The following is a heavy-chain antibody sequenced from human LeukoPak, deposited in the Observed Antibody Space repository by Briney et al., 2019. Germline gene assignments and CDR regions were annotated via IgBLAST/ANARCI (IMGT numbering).Heavy chain of an antibody. CDR1: SGSISSSSYY. CDR2: ISYTGST. Sequence: SETLSLTCTVSSGSISSSSYYWGWIRQPPGKGLEWIGSISYTGSTFYNPSLKSRVTISVDTSKNQFSLKLSSVTAADTAVYYCARYGLRLGAFDIWGQGTMVTVSS. V-gene: IGHV4-39*07. J-gene: IGHJ3*02. CDR3: ARYGLRLGAFDI. D-gene: IGHD5-12*01.